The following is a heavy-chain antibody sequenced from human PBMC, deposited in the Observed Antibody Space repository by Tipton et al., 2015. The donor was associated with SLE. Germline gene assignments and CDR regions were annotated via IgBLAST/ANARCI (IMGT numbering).Heavy chain of an antibody. V-gene: IGHV4-61*05. J-gene: IGHJ6*02. Sequence: PGLVKPSETLSLTCTVSGGSIGSSSYYWGWIRQPPGKGLEWMGYVYDSGTTNYNPSLKSRVTISVDTSKNQVSLKLRSVTAADTAGYYCARIYRSSSGYGMDVWGQGTTVTVSS. CDR3: ARIYRSSSGYGMDV. D-gene: IGHD6-6*01. CDR1: GGSIGSSSYY. CDR2: VYDSGTT.